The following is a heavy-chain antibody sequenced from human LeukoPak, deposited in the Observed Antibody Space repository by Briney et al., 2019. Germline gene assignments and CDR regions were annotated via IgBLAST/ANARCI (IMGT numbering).Heavy chain of an antibody. CDR1: GGSISSHY. Sequence: SETLSLTCTVSGGSISSHYWSWIRHPTGKGLEWIGYIYYSGSTNYNPSLKSRVTISVDTSKNQFSLKLSSVTAADTAVYYCAREVTGNWFDPWGQGTLVTVSS. V-gene: IGHV4-59*11. CDR2: IYYSGST. CDR3: AREVTGNWFDP. D-gene: IGHD1-20*01. J-gene: IGHJ5*02.